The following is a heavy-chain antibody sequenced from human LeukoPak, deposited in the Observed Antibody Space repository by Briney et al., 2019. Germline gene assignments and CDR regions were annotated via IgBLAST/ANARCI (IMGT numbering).Heavy chain of an antibody. CDR2: ISGSGGST. CDR3: AKSAGYDYVWGSADFDY. CDR1: GFTFSSYA. Sequence: GGSLRLSCAASGFTFSSYAMGWVRQAPGKGLEWVSAISGSGGSTYYADSVKGRFTISRDNSKNTLYLQMNSLRAEGTAVYYCAKSAGYDYVWGSADFDYWGQGTLVTVSS. D-gene: IGHD3-16*01. J-gene: IGHJ4*02. V-gene: IGHV3-23*01.